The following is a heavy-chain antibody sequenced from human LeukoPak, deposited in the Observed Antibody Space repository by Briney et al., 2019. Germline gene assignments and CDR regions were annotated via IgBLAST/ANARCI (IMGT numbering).Heavy chain of an antibody. CDR2: INHSGST. D-gene: IGHD5-18*01. V-gene: IGHV4-34*01. J-gene: IGHJ3*02. CDR1: GGSFSGYY. CDR3: ARDLSPLGGYSYGSDAFDI. Sequence: SETLSLTCAVYGGSFSGYYWSWIRQPPGKGLEWIGEINHSGSTNYNPSLKSRVTISVDTSKNQFSLKLSSVTAADTAVYYCARDLSPLGGYSYGSDAFDIWGQGTMVTVSS.